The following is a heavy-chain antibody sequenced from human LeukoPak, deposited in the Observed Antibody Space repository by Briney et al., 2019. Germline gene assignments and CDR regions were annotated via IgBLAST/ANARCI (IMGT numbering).Heavy chain of an antibody. CDR1: GGSITSRSYY. J-gene: IGHJ4*02. CDR3: ARVMSDSSGWRGDY. CDR2: IYYSGST. V-gene: IGHV4-39*07. D-gene: IGHD6-19*01. Sequence: SETLPLTCTVSGGSITSRSYYWGWIRQPPGKGLEWIGSIYYSGSTYYNPSLKSRVTISVDTSKNQYSLKLISVTAAGTAVYYCARVMSDSSGWRGDYWGQGTLVTVSS.